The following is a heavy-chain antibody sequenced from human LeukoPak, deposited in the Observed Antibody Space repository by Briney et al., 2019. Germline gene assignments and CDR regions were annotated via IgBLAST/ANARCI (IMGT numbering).Heavy chain of an antibody. Sequence: GGSLRLSCAASRFTFSSYAMSWVRQAPGKGLEWVSAISGSGGSTYYADSVKGRFTISRDNSKNTLYLQMNSLRAEDTAVYYCAKEGDYVWGSYRYTHYFDYWGQGTLVTVSS. CDR1: RFTFSSYA. CDR3: AKEGDYVWGSYRYTHYFDY. D-gene: IGHD3-16*02. V-gene: IGHV3-23*01. J-gene: IGHJ4*02. CDR2: ISGSGGST.